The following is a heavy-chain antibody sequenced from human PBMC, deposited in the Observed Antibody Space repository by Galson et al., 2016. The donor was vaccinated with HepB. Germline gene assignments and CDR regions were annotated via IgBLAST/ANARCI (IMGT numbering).Heavy chain of an antibody. Sequence: CAISGDSVSSNGATWNWVRQSPSRGLEWLGRTYYRSKWSNDYAVSVKSRITINPDTSKNRFSLHLNSVTPEDTAVYYCARAGGGRGSGLDYWGQGTLVTVSS. J-gene: IGHJ4*02. V-gene: IGHV6-1*01. CDR3: ARAGGGRGSGLDY. D-gene: IGHD3-16*01. CDR2: TYYRSKWSN. CDR1: GDSVSSNGAT.